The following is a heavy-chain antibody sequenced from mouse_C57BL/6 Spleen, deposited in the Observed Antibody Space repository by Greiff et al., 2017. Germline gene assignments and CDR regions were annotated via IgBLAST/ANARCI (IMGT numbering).Heavy chain of an antibody. Sequence: EVKVEESGGGLVQPGGSMKLSCVASGFTFSNYWMNWVRQSPEKGLEWVAQIRLKSDNYATHYAESVKGRFTISRDDSKSSVYLQMNNLRAEDTGIYYCTVGGVVANLDYWGQGTTLTVSS. J-gene: IGHJ2*01. CDR2: IRLKSDNYAT. D-gene: IGHD1-1*01. CDR3: TVGGVVANLDY. V-gene: IGHV6-3*01. CDR1: GFTFSNYW.